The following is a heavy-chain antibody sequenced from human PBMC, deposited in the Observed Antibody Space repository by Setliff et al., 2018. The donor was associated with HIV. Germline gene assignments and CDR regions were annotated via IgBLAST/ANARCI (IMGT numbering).Heavy chain of an antibody. J-gene: IGHJ4*02. Sequence: GGSLRLSCAASGFSVTSYVMHWVRQAPGKGLDWVGVIYFDTNNELHADSVKGRFSISRDKSKNALYLQMNSLRVEDTALYYCARDRGDRELDYWGQGTLVTVSS. CDR3: ARDRGDRELDY. V-gene: IGHV3-30*04. CDR2: IYFDTNNE. CDR1: GFSVTSYV. D-gene: IGHD1-1*01.